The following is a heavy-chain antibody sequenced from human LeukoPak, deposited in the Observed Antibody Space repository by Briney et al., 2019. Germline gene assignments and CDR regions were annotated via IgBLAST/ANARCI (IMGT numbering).Heavy chain of an antibody. CDR2: IYTSGST. CDR3: AIGPYSYDSSGAFDI. Sequence: MTSETLSLTCSVSGGSITTYYWSWIRQPAGKGLEWIGRIYTSGSTNYNPSLKSRVSMSVDMSKNQFSLKLSSVTAADTAVYFCAIGPYSYDSSGAFDIWGQGTMVTVSS. J-gene: IGHJ3*02. V-gene: IGHV4-4*07. D-gene: IGHD3-22*01. CDR1: GGSITTYY.